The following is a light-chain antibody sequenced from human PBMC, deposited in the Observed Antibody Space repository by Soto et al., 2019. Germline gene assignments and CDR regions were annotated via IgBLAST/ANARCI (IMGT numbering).Light chain of an antibody. CDR2: AAS. J-gene: IGKJ1*01. CDR3: QQYNSYSRT. Sequence: IQLTQSPSSLSASVGDRVTITCRASQGISSYLAWYQQKPGKAPKLLIYAASTLQSGVPSRFSGSGSGTDFTLTISSLQPEDFATYYCQQYNSYSRTFGQGTKVDIK. CDR1: QGISSY. V-gene: IGKV1-9*01.